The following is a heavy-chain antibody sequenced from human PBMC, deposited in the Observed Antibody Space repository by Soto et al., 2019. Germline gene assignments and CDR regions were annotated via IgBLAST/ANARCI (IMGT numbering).Heavy chain of an antibody. V-gene: IGHV3-30*18. CDR1: GFTFSSYG. CDR2: ISYDGSNQ. CDR3: AKALGELSPESYDH. J-gene: IGHJ4*02. D-gene: IGHD3-16*02. Sequence: QVQLVESGGGVVQPGRSLRLSCAASGFTFSSYGMHWVRQAPGKGLEWVAIISYDGSNQYYADSVKGRFTISRDNSXNTLYLQMNSLGTEDTAVYYCAKALGELSPESYDHWGQGVLVTVCS.